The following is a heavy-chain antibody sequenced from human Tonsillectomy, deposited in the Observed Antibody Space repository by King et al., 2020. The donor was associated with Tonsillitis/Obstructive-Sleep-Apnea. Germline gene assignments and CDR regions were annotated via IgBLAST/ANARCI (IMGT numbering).Heavy chain of an antibody. J-gene: IGHJ3*02. D-gene: IGHD2-8*01. CDR2: MYYSGST. CDR1: GGSISSYH. CDR3: ARDMVLEAGGDAFDI. Sequence: VQLQESGPGLVKPSETLSLTCTVSGGSISSYHWSWIRQPPGKGLEWIGSMYYSGSTNYNPSLKSRVTISVDTSKNQFSLKLNSVTAADTAVYYCARDMVLEAGGDAFDIWGQGTMVTVSS. V-gene: IGHV4-59*01.